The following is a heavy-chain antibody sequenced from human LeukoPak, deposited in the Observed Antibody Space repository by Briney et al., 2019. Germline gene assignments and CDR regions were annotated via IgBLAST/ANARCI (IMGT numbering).Heavy chain of an antibody. J-gene: IGHJ5*02. CDR3: ARGHSISENWFDP. D-gene: IGHD2-2*01. CDR2: IYYSGST. V-gene: IGHV4-31*03. CDR1: GGSISSGGYH. Sequence: SETLSLTCTVSGGSISSGGYHCNWIRQHPGKGLESIGYIYYSGSTYYNPSLKSRVIISVDTSKNQFSLNLSSVTAADTAVYYCARGHSISENWFDPWGQGTLVTVSS.